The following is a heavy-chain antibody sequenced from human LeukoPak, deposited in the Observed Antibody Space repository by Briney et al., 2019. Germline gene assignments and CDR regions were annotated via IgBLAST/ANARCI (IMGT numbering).Heavy chain of an antibody. CDR1: GYSFISYW. CDR3: ARYYGDFGYGMDV. D-gene: IGHD4-17*01. V-gene: IGHV5-51*01. J-gene: IGHJ6*02. CDR2: IYPGDSNI. Sequence: GESLKISCKGSGYSFISYWIGWVRQMPGKGLEWMGVIYPGDSNIKYSPSFQGQVTISADKSISTAYLQWSSLKASDTAMYYSARYYGDFGYGMDVWGQGTTVTVSS.